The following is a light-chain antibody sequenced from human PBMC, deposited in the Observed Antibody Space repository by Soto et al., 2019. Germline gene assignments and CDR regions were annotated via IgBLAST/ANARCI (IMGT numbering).Light chain of an antibody. CDR2: AAS. J-gene: IGKJ5*01. Sequence: EIVLTQSPGTLSLSPAERATLSCRASQSVSSSYLAWYQQKPGQAPRLLIYAASSRATGIPDRFSGSGSGTDFTLTISRLEPEDFAVYYCQQYGSSPRITFGQGTRLEIK. V-gene: IGKV3-20*01. CDR3: QQYGSSPRIT. CDR1: QSVSSSY.